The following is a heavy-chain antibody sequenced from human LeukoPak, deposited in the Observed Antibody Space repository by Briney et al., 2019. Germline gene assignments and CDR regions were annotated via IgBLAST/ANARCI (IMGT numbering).Heavy chain of an antibody. CDR3: ASQSFAAMIIFAY. V-gene: IGHV1-46*01. Sequence: ASVKVSCKASGYTFTSYYMHWVRQAPGQGLEWMGIINPSGGSTSYAQKFQGRVTITADESTSTAYMELSSLRSEDTAVYYCASQSFAAMIIFAYWGQGTLVTVSS. D-gene: IGHD3-22*01. CDR1: GYTFTSYY. CDR2: INPSGGST. J-gene: IGHJ4*02.